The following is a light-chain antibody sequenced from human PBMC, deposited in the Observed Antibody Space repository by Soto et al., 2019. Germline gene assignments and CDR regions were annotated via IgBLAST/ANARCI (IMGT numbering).Light chain of an antibody. J-gene: IGLJ1*01. V-gene: IGLV1-40*01. Sequence: QLVLTQPPSVSGAPGQRVTISCTGSTSNIGGGYDVHWYQQLPGTAPKVLIYGNSNRPSGVPDRFSGSKSGTSASLAITGLQAEDEADYYCQSYDSSLSGYVFGTGTQLTVL. CDR2: GNS. CDR1: TSNIGGGYD. CDR3: QSYDSSLSGYV.